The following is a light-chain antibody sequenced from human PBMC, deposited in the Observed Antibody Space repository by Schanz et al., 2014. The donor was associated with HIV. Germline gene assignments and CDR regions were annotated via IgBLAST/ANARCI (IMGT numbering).Light chain of an antibody. Sequence: EIVLTQSPGTLSLSPGERATLSCRASQSVSSSYLAWYQQKPGQAPRLLIYGASSRATGIPDRFSGSGSGTEFTLTISSLQPGDFATYYCLQYNDDVYTFGQGTKLEIK. CDR3: LQYNDDVYT. J-gene: IGKJ2*01. CDR1: QSVSSSY. CDR2: GAS. V-gene: IGKV3-20*01.